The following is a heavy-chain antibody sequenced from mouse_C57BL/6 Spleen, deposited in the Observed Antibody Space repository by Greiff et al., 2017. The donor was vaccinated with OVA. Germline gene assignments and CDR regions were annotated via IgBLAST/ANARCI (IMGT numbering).Heavy chain of an antibody. CDR2: INPNYGTT. CDR1: GSPFTNYN. V-gene: IGHV1-39*01. Sequence: EVQLQQSGPELVKPGASVKISCKASGSPFTNYNMTWLNQSNGTSLEWIGVINPNYGTTSYTRKFTGQATLTVDQSSSTAYMQLNSLTSEDSAVYYCARSVVTTVVEDFDDWGQGTTLTVSS. J-gene: IGHJ2*01. D-gene: IGHD1-1*01. CDR3: ARSVVTTVVEDFDD.